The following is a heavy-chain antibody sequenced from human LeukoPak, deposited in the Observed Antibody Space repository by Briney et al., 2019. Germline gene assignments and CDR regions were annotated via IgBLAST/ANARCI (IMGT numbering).Heavy chain of an antibody. J-gene: IGHJ4*02. Sequence: GGSLRLSCAASGFTFSSYSMNWVRQAPGKGLEWVAVISYDGSNKYYADSVKGRFTISRDNSKNTLYLQMNSLRAEDTAVYYCAKGTSGRGGRYFDWLLDYWGQGTLVTVSS. CDR1: GFTFSSYS. V-gene: IGHV3-30*18. CDR3: AKGTSGRGGRYFDWLLDY. CDR2: ISYDGSNK. D-gene: IGHD3-9*01.